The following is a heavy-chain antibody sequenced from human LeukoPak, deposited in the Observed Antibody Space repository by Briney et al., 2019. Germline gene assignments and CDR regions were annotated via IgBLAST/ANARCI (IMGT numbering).Heavy chain of an antibody. J-gene: IGHJ3*02. Sequence: SVKVSCKASGGTFSSYAISWVRQAPGQGLEWMGRIIPIFGTANYAQKFQGRVTITADESTSTAYMELSSLRSEDTAVYYCARDSAKMATSFLDAFDIWGQGTMVTVSS. V-gene: IGHV1-69*13. CDR3: ARDSAKMATSFLDAFDI. CDR1: GGTFSSYA. D-gene: IGHD5-24*01. CDR2: IIPIFGTA.